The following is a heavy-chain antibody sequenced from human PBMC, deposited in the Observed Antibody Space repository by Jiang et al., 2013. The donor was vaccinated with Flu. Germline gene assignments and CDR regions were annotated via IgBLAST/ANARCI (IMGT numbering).Heavy chain of an antibody. Sequence: QLVESGGGVVQPGGSLRLSCAASGFSFSNDGMHWVRQAPGKGLEWVTFIQYDGSNRYYADSVKGRFTISRDNSKSTLYLQMDSLTAEDTAVYFCVKGAFWTDGGCDYWGQGTLVTVSS. CDR2: IQYDGSNR. J-gene: IGHJ4*02. CDR1: GFSFSNDG. CDR3: VKGAFWTDGGCDY. V-gene: IGHV3-30*02. D-gene: IGHD3/OR15-3a*01.